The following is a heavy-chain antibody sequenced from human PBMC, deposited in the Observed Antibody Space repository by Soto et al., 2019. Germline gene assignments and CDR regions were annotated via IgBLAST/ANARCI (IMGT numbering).Heavy chain of an antibody. Sequence: PSETLSLTCTVSGASISSGSYYWGWIRQPPGKGLDWIGSLSYSGSTYYNPSLKSRVTISVDTSRSQFSLKLTSATAADTAVYYCVRQDYYEPRVWGQGTLVTVSS. D-gene: IGHD3-22*01. CDR3: VRQDYYEPRV. V-gene: IGHV4-39*01. CDR2: LSYSGST. J-gene: IGHJ4*02. CDR1: GASISSGSYY.